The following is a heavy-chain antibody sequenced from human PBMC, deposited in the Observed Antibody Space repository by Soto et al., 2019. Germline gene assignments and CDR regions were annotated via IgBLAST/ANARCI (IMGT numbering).Heavy chain of an antibody. V-gene: IGHV3-53*01. CDR2: IYSGGST. D-gene: IGHD1-1*01. CDR3: ARVRSGTFDY. Sequence: GGSLGLSCAASGFTVSSNYMSWVRQAPGKGLEWVSVIYSGGSTYYADSVKGRFTISRDNSKNTLYLQMNSLRAEDTAVYYCARVRSGTFDYWGQGTLVTVSS. J-gene: IGHJ4*02. CDR1: GFTVSSNY.